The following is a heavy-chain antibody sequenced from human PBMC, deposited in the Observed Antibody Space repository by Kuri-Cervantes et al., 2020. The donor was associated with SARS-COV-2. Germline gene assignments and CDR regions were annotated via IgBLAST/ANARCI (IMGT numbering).Heavy chain of an antibody. CDR3: ARDPGYSSGWYYFDY. Sequence: GGSLRLSCAASGFTFSSYAMHWVRQAPGKGLEWVAVISYDGSNKYYADSVKGRFTISRDNSKNTLYLQMNSLRAEDTAVYYCARDPGYSSGWYYFDYWGQGTLVTVSS. CDR1: GFTFSSYA. CDR2: ISYDGSNK. J-gene: IGHJ4*02. V-gene: IGHV3-30-3*01. D-gene: IGHD6-19*01.